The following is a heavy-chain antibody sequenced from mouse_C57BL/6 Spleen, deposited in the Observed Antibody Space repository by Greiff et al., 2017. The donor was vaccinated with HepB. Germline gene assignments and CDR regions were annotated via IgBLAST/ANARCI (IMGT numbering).Heavy chain of an antibody. CDR3: ARGTVVATRAMDY. CDR1: GYSFTGYF. J-gene: IGHJ4*01. CDR2: INPYNGDT. D-gene: IGHD1-1*01. Sequence: VHVKQSGPELVKPGDSVKISCKASGYSFTGYFMNWVMQSHGKSLEWIGRINPYNGDTFYNQKFKGKATLTVDKSSSTAHMELRSLTSEDSAVYYCARGTVVATRAMDYWGQGTSVTVSS. V-gene: IGHV1-20*01.